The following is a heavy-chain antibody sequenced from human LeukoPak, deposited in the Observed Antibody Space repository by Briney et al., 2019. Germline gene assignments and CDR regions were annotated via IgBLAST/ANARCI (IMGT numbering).Heavy chain of an antibody. CDR2: IYYSGST. Sequence: SETLSLTCTVLGGSIRSSNYYWGWIRQPPGKGLEWIGSIYYSGSTYYNPSLKGRITMYVDTSNNQFSLKLTSATATDTAVYYCARLFYYDSSGPPSWGQGTLVTVSS. CDR1: GGSIRSSNYY. V-gene: IGHV4-39*01. J-gene: IGHJ5*02. CDR3: ARLFYYDSSGPPS. D-gene: IGHD3-22*01.